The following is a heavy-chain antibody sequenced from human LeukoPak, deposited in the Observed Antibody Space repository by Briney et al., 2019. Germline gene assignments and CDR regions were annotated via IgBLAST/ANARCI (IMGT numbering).Heavy chain of an antibody. D-gene: IGHD6-19*01. CDR2: LYPGDSDT. Sequence: THGESLKISCQGSGYSFTNYWIGWVRQMPGRGLEWMGILYPGDSDTRYSPSFEGQVTISADKSINTAYLQWSSLKASDTAMYYCARQDDSSGWDFDYWGQGTLVTVSP. CDR1: GYSFTNYW. CDR3: ARQDDSSGWDFDY. J-gene: IGHJ4*02. V-gene: IGHV5-51*01.